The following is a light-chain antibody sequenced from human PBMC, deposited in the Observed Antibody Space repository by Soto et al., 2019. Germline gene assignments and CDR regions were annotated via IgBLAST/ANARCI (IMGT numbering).Light chain of an antibody. V-gene: IGLV2-14*01. Sequence: QPALAQPAAGSGSPGQSMTISCTRTRSDVGGCNYVYWHQQHPGKAPKLMIYDVTNRPSGVSDRFSGSKSGNTASLTISGLQAEDEADYYCSSYTSSSTYVFGAGTKVTVL. CDR1: RSDVGGCNY. J-gene: IGLJ1*01. CDR3: SSYTSSSTYV. CDR2: DVT.